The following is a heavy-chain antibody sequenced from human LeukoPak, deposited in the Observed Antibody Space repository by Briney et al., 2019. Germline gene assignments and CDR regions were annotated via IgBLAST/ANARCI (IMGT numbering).Heavy chain of an antibody. CDR3: ARQVPYSSSSD. CDR2: IYPSGNT. CDR1: RGSTSTYY. D-gene: IGHD6-13*01. Sequence: SETLSLTCTVSRGSTSTYYWSWIRQPAGKGLEWIGRIYPSGNTNFNPSLMSRVTMSIDTSKNQFSLKLSSVTAADTAVYYCARQVPYSSSSDWGQGTLVTVSS. V-gene: IGHV4-4*07. J-gene: IGHJ4*02.